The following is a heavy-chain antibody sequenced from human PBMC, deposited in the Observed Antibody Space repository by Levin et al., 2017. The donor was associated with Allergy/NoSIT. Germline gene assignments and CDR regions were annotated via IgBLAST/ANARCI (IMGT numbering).Heavy chain of an antibody. Sequence: SCAASGFTFNNAWMDWVRQAPGGGLEWVGRIKSKIDGGTTDYAAPVKGRFTISRDDSQNTLYVQMNSLKTEDTAVYYCTWPYCSSTSCYVYWGQGTLVTVSS. D-gene: IGHD2-2*01. CDR3: TWPYCSSTSCYVY. V-gene: IGHV3-15*01. J-gene: IGHJ4*02. CDR1: GFTFNNAW. CDR2: IKSKIDGGTT.